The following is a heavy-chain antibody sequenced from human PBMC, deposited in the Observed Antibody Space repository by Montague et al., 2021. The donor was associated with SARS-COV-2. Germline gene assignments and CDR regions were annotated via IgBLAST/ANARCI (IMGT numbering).Heavy chain of an antibody. CDR1: GFTFSAYW. Sequence: SLRLSCAASGFTFSAYWMHWVRQAPGQGLEWVAHIRADGTTTNYADSVKGRFTISRDNAQDTVYLHVTTLTAEDTAVYYCVRAFSNSFKWFDPWGQGTLVTVSS. D-gene: IGHD6-13*01. CDR3: VRAFSNSFKWFDP. V-gene: IGHV3-74*01. CDR2: IRADGTTT. J-gene: IGHJ5*02.